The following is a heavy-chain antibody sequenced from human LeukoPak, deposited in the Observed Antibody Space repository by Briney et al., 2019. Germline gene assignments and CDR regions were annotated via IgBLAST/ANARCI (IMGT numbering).Heavy chain of an antibody. CDR3: ARDPVVAATSDYYYYGMDV. V-gene: IGHV1-69*01. CDR1: GGTFSSYA. D-gene: IGHD2-15*01. Sequence: SVKVSCRASGGTFSSYAISWVRQAPGQGLEWMGGIIPIFGTANYAQKFQGRVTITADESTSTAYMELSSLRSEDTAVYYCARDPVVAATSDYYYYGMDVWGQGTTVTVSS. CDR2: IIPIFGTA. J-gene: IGHJ6*02.